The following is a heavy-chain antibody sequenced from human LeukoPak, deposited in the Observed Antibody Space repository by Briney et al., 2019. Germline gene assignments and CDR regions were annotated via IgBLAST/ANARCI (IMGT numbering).Heavy chain of an antibody. J-gene: IGHJ2*01. CDR3: ARGFVGATLWYFDL. V-gene: IGHV4-4*08. D-gene: IGHD1-26*01. CDR1: GGSISSYY. Sequence: SQTLSLTCTVSGGSISSYYWSWIRQPPGKGLEWIGRIYTRGSTTNYNPSLKSRVTISVDTSKNQFSLKLSSVTAADTAVYYCARGFVGATLWYFDLWGCGTLVTVSS. CDR2: IYTRGSTT.